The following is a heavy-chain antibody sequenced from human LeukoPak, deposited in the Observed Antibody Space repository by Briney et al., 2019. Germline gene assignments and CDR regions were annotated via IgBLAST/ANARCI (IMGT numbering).Heavy chain of an antibody. J-gene: IGHJ4*02. CDR1: GFIFRDYA. CDR2: ISGRTGAT. CDR3: TKRGTGGSGSHMDS. D-gene: IGHD3-10*01. Sequence: GGSQRLSCVASGFIFRDYAMNWVRQAPGKGLEWVATISGRTGATYYGDSVKGRFTISRDNSENTLCLQMDSLRVEDTALYYCTKRGTGGSGSHMDSWGQGILVTVSS. V-gene: IGHV3-23*01.